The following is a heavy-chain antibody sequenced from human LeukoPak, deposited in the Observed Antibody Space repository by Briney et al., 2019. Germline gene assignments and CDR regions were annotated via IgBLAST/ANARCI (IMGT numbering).Heavy chain of an antibody. Sequence: PSETLSLTCTVSGGSISSYYWSWIRQPPGKGLEWIGYIYYSGSTNYNPSLKSRVTISVDTSKNQFSLKLSSVTAADTAVYYCARHGSDYYHSSGPNWFDPWGQGTLVTVSS. J-gene: IGHJ5*02. CDR1: GGSISSYY. D-gene: IGHD3-22*01. CDR2: IYYSGST. CDR3: ARHGSDYYHSSGPNWFDP. V-gene: IGHV4-59*08.